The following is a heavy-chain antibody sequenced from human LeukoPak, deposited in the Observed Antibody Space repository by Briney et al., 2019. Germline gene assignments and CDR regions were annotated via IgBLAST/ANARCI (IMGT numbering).Heavy chain of an antibody. V-gene: IGHV5-10-1*01. Sequence: GESLKISCEGSGYSFTSYWISWVHQMPGKGLEWMGRIDPSDSYTNYSPSFQGHVTISADKSISTAYLQWSSLKASDTAMYYCARGDGYCSGGSCPADAFDIWGQGTMVTVSS. CDR3: ARGDGYCSGGSCPADAFDI. CDR2: IDPSDSYT. D-gene: IGHD2-15*01. J-gene: IGHJ3*02. CDR1: GYSFTSYW.